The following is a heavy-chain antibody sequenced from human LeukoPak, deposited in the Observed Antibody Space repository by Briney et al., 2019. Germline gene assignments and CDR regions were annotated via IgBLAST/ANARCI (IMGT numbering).Heavy chain of an antibody. CDR2: INWNGGRT. CDR3: ARVADVVVAATYAFDI. CDR1: GFTFDAYA. D-gene: IGHD2-15*01. Sequence: GGSLRLSCAASGFTFDAYAMSWVRQAPGKGLERVSGINWNGGRTGYADSVKGRFTISRDNAKNSLYLQMNSLRAEDTAVYYCARVADVVVAATYAFDIWGQGTMVTVSS. J-gene: IGHJ3*02. V-gene: IGHV3-20*04.